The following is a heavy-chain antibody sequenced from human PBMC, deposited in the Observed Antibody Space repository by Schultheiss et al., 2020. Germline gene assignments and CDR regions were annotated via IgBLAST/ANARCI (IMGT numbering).Heavy chain of an antibody. J-gene: IGHJ4*02. CDR1: GFTFSSYD. CDR3: ARGPPLDY. Sequence: GESLKISCAASGFTFSSYDMHWVRQATGKGLEWVSAIGTAGDTYYPGSVKGRFTISRDNAKNSLYLQMNSLRAEDTAVYYCARGPPLDYWGQGTLVTVSS. V-gene: IGHV3-13*01. CDR2: IGTAGDT.